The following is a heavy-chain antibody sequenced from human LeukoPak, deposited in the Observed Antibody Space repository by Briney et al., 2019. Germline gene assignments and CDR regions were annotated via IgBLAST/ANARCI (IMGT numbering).Heavy chain of an antibody. CDR3: ARDVFFRGYTTDY. CDR1: GYTFSSYY. D-gene: IGHD1-1*01. V-gene: IGHV1-46*01. J-gene: IGHJ4*02. Sequence: GASVKVSCNASGYTFSSYYMHWVRQAPGQGREWMGTVNPVSGSTTYAQKFQGRVTMTRDMSTSTVYMEVSSLNSEDTAVYYCARDVFFRGYTTDYWGQGTLITVSS. CDR2: VNPVSGST.